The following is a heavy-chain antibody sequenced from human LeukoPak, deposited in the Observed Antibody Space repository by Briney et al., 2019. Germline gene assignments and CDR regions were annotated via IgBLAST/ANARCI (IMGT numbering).Heavy chain of an antibody. CDR2: IYYSGST. CDR3: GRDRVVPAATGPGFDY. Sequence: KPSETLSLTCTFSGGSISSYYWSWIRQPPRKGLEWIGYIYYSGSTNYNPSLKSRDTISVDTSKNQFFLKLSSVNAADTAVDPFGRDRVVPAATGPGFDYWGQGTLVTVSS. J-gene: IGHJ4*02. D-gene: IGHD2-2*01. V-gene: IGHV4-59*01. CDR1: GGSISSYY.